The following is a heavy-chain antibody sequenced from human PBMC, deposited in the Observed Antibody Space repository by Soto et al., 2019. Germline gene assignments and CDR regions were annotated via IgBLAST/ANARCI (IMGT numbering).Heavy chain of an antibody. CDR2: IYYSGST. CDR1: VGSISIGGYY. Sequence: SLTCTVSVGSISIGGYYWSWIRQHPGKGLEWIGYIYYSGSTYYNPSLKSRVTISVDTSKNQFSLKLSSVTAADTAVYYCARGTHTIAAAGPSFDYWGQGTLVTVSS. D-gene: IGHD6-13*01. J-gene: IGHJ4*02. CDR3: ARGTHTIAAAGPSFDY. V-gene: IGHV4-31*03.